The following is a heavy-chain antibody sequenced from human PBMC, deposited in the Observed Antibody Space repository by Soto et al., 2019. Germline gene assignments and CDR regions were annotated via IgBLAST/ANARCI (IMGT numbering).Heavy chain of an antibody. CDR1: GFSFSNYA. D-gene: IGHD1-26*01. V-gene: IGHV3-33*01. CDR3: TRDPYGGSRYYFDS. J-gene: IGHJ4*02. Sequence: QVQLVESGGGVVRPGKSRSLSGAASGFSFSNYAMHWVRQAPGKGLEWVAVIWYDGSNKYYADSVKGRFTISKDNSQTTVYLQMNSLRAEDTAVYYCTRDPYGGSRYYFDSWGQGTLVTVSS. CDR2: IWYDGSNK.